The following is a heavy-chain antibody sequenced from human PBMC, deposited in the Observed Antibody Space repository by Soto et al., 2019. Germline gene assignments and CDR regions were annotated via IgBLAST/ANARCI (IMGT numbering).Heavy chain of an antibody. J-gene: IGHJ6*02. V-gene: IGHV1-18*01. CDR2: ISAYNGNT. D-gene: IGHD1-26*01. CDR3: AREVQIVGPTSWNNYGMDV. CDR1: GYTFSSFG. Sequence: QVQLVQSGAEVKTPGASVKVSCKASGYTFSSFGISWVRQAPGQGLEWMGWISAYNGNTNYAQNFQDRVTMTTDTSTTTAYMDLRTLKSDDTAVYYCAREVQIVGPTSWNNYGMDVWGQGTTVTVSS.